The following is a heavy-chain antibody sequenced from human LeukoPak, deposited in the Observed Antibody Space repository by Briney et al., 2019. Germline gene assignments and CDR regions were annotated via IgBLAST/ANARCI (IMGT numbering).Heavy chain of an antibody. CDR3: AAGSWYYFDY. V-gene: IGHV1-8*03. CDR2: MNPNSGNT. Sequence: ASVKVSCKASGYTFTSYDINWVRQATGQGLEWMGWMNPNSGNTGYAQKFQGRVTITRNTSISTAYMELSRLRSDDTAVYYCAAGSWYYFDYWGQGTLVTVSS. CDR1: GYTFTSYD. J-gene: IGHJ4*02. D-gene: IGHD6-13*01.